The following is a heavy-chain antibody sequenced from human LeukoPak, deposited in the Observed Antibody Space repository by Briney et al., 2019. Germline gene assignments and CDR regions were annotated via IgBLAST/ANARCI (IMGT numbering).Heavy chain of an antibody. D-gene: IGHD1-26*01. CDR2: INHSGST. CDR3: ARGAIVGATDFDY. Sequence: SETLSLTCAVYGGSFSGYYWSWIRQSPGKGLEWIGEINHSGSTNYNPSLKSRVTISVDTSKNQFSLKLSSVTAADTAVYYCARGAIVGATDFDYWGQGTLVTVSS. V-gene: IGHV4-34*01. J-gene: IGHJ4*02. CDR1: GGSFSGYY.